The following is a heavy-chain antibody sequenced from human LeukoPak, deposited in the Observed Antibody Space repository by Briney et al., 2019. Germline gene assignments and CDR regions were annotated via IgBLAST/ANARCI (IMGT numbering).Heavy chain of an antibody. D-gene: IGHD2-15*01. CDR1: GFTFSTYS. J-gene: IGHJ6*03. CDR3: AREIEIYSSRYYYYMDV. Sequence: GGSLRLSCAASGFTFSTYSMNWVRQAPGKGLEWVSSISSSSSHIYYADSVGGRFTISRDNAKNSLYLQMNSLRVEDTAVYYCAREIEIYSSRYYYYMDVWGKGTTVTVSS. V-gene: IGHV3-21*01. CDR2: ISSSSSHI.